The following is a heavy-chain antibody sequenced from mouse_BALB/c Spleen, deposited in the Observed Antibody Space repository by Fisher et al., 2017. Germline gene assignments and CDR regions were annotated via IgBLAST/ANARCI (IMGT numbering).Heavy chain of an antibody. Sequence: KFKGKATLTADKSSSTAYMQLSSLTSEDSAVYYCARRGREAMDYWGQGTSVTVSS. D-gene: IGHD3-3*01. J-gene: IGHJ4*01. CDR3: ARRGREAMDY. V-gene: IGHV1-4*01.